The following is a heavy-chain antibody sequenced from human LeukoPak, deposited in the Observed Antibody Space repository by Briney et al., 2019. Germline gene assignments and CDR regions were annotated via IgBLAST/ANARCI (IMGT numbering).Heavy chain of an antibody. Sequence: PGGSLRLSCAASGFTVSSNEMSWVRQAPGKGLEWVANIKQDGSEKYYVDSVKGRFTLSRDNAKNSLYLQMNSLRAEDTAVYYCARYRSGTVGATGYYYMDVWGKGTTVTVSS. CDR3: ARYRSGTVGATGYYYMDV. CDR2: IKQDGSEK. CDR1: GFTVSSNE. V-gene: IGHV3-7*01. D-gene: IGHD1-26*01. J-gene: IGHJ6*03.